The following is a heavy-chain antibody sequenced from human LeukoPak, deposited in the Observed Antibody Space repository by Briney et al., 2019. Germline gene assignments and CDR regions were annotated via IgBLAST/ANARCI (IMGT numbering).Heavy chain of an antibody. CDR2: INHSGIT. J-gene: IGHJ4*02. Sequence: SETLSLTCAVYGGSFSGYYCSWIRQPPGKGLEWIGEINHSGITNYNPSLKSRVTISVDTSKNQFSLKLSSVTAADTAIYYCRVTMIVVVTPYFDYWGQGTLVTVSS. V-gene: IGHV4-34*03. CDR3: RVTMIVVVTPYFDY. D-gene: IGHD3-22*01. CDR1: GGSFSGYY.